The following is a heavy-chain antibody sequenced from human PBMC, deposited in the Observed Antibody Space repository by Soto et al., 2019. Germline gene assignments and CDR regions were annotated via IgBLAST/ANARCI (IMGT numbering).Heavy chain of an antibody. Sequence: QVQLQESGPGLVKPSQTLSLTCTVSGDSISSTDYYWSWIRQPPGEGLEWIGYVSYTGSTSYTPSLKSRVTMSVDTSKNQFSLRLNSVTAADTAVYYCASVKSIAATYFDYWGQGTLVTVSS. CDR3: ASVKSIAATYFDY. CDR1: GDSISSTDYY. J-gene: IGHJ4*02. CDR2: VSYTGST. V-gene: IGHV4-30-4*01. D-gene: IGHD6-13*01.